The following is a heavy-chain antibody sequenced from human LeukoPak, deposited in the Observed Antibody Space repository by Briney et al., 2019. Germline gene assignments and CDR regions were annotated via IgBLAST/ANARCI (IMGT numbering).Heavy chain of an antibody. D-gene: IGHD3-22*01. CDR3: ARSTRGHYYDSSGYPDFDL. J-gene: IGHJ2*01. V-gene: IGHV4-34*01. CDR2: INHSGST. CDR1: GGSFSGYY. Sequence: SETLSLTCAVYGGSFSGYYWSWIRQPPGKGLEWIGEINHSGSTYYNPSLKSRVTISVDRSKNQFSLKLSSVTAADTAVYYCARSTRGHYYDSSGYPDFDLWGRGTLVTVSS.